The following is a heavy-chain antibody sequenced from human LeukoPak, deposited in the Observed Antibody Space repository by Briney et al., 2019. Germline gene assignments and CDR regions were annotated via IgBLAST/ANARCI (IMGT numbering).Heavy chain of an antibody. D-gene: IGHD2-21*02. CDR1: GFTFSSYA. CDR3: AREWIVVVTAEYFQH. J-gene: IGHJ1*01. CDR2: ISYDGNNQ. V-gene: IGHV3-30-3*01. Sequence: PGGSLRLSCAASGFTFSSYAMHWVRQAPGEGLEWVASISYDGNNQFYADSVKGRFTISRDNSKNTLYLQMDSLRAEDTAVYYCAREWIVVVTAEYFQHWGQGTLVTVSS.